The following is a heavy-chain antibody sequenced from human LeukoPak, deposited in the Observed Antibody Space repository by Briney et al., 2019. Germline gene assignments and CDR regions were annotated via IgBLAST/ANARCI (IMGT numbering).Heavy chain of an antibody. CDR3: ARSPRGNSSGWYNWFDP. CDR2: ISYDGSNK. Sequence: GRPLRLSCAASGFTFSSYAMHWVRQAPGKGLEWVAVISYDGSNKYYADSVKGRFTISRDNSKNTLYLQMNSLRAEDTAVYYCARSPRGNSSGWYNWFDPWGQGTLVTVSS. CDR1: GFTFSSYA. J-gene: IGHJ5*02. V-gene: IGHV3-30-3*01. D-gene: IGHD6-19*01.